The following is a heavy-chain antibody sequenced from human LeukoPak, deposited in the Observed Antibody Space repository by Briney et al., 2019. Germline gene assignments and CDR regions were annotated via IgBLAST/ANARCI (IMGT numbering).Heavy chain of an antibody. CDR2: IYYSGST. J-gene: IGHJ4*02. Sequence: SETLSLTCTVSGAYISSGDYYWSWIRQPPGKGLEWIGYIYYSGSTYYDPSLKSRVTISVDTSKNQFSLQLNSVTAADTAVYYCAGGGGSRGYYFDYWGQGTMVTVSS. D-gene: IGHD6-25*01. CDR3: AGGGGSRGYYFDY. CDR1: GAYISSGDYY. V-gene: IGHV4-30-4*01.